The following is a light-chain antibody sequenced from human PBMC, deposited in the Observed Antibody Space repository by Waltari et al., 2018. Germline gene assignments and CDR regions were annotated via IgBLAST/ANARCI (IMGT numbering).Light chain of an antibody. CDR2: DVI. Sequence: QSALTQPASVSGSPGQSLTISCPGTNSDVGAFKHFSWYQQLPGSAPKVMIFDVINRPSGVSNRFSGSKSGNTASLTISGLQAEDEADYYCKSYTSGLTYVFGTGTKVTVL. J-gene: IGLJ1*01. V-gene: IGLV2-14*03. CDR3: KSYTSGLTYV. CDR1: NSDVGAFKH.